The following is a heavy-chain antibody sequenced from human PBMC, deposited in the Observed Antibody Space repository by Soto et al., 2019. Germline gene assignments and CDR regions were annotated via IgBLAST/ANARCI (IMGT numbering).Heavy chain of an antibody. CDR2: ISSSSSYT. J-gene: IGHJ5*02. D-gene: IGHD3-16*01. V-gene: IGHV3-11*06. Sequence: SGGSLRLSCAASGFTFSDYYMSWIRQAPGKGLEWVSYISSSSSYTNYADSVKGRFTISRDNGKSSLYLQMDSLRAEDTALYYCVRQQYDFLMDPWGQGTLVTVSA. CDR3: VRQQYDFLMDP. CDR1: GFTFSDYY.